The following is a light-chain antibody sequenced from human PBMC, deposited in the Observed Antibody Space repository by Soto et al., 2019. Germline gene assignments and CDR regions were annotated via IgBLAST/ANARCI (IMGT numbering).Light chain of an antibody. Sequence: DIQMTQSPSTLSASVGDRVTITCRASQSISNWLAWYQQKPGKAPNLLIYKASSLESGVPSRFSGSGSGTEFTLTIGSVQLDDFAAYYCQQYKSDPYTFGQGTKLEIK. CDR2: KAS. V-gene: IGKV1-5*03. CDR3: QQYKSDPYT. CDR1: QSISNW. J-gene: IGKJ2*01.